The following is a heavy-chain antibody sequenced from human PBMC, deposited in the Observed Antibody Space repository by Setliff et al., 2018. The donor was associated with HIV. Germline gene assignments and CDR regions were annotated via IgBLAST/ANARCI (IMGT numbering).Heavy chain of an antibody. CDR1: GSSISSNYY. Sequence: SETLSLTCTVSGSSISSNYYWAWIRQAPGKGLEWIGCIDASANTYYIPSLKSRATISIDTSKNQLSLKLRSVTAADTAVYYCGRIGSGWFYFDFWGQGTLVTVS. J-gene: IGHJ4*02. CDR2: IDASANT. D-gene: IGHD6-13*01. V-gene: IGHV4-38-2*02. CDR3: GRIGSGWFYFDF.